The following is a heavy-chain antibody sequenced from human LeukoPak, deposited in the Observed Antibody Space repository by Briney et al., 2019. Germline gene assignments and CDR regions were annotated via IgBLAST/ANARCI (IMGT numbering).Heavy chain of an antibody. CDR1: GYTFTSYD. J-gene: IGHJ6*01. CDR3: AREVSYYYYGMDV. V-gene: IGHV1-8*01. Sequence: GASVKVSCKASGYTFTSYDISWGRQAPGQGLEWRGWMQRNSDNTRCAQKLQGRVTMTRHTSLSTAYMELRRLRYEAAAVYYCAREVSYYYYGMDVWGQGTTVTVSS. D-gene: IGHD6-6*01. CDR2: MQRNSDNT.